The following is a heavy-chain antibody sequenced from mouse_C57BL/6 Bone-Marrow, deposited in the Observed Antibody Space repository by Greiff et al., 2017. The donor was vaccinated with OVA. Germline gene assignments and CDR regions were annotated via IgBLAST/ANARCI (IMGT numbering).Heavy chain of an antibody. CDR3: AGGYDYDPVYDFDY. D-gene: IGHD2-4*01. J-gene: IGHJ2*01. CDR1: GFTFSDYG. Sequence: EVMLVESGGGLVKPGGSLKLSCAASGFTFSDYGMHWVRQAPEKGLEWVAYISSGSSTIYYADTVKGRFTISRDNAKNTLFLQMSSLRSEDTAMYYCAGGYDYDPVYDFDYWGQGTTLTVSS. CDR2: ISSGSSTI. V-gene: IGHV5-17*01.